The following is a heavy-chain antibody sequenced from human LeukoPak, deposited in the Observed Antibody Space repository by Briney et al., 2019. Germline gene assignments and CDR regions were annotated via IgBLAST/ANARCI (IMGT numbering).Heavy chain of an antibody. Sequence: SETLSLTCTVSGGSINTYYWSWIRQPPGKGLEWIASVYHSGTSNYNPSLRSRVTISVDTSKNQFSLKLSSVTAADTAVYYCARPVPSRLGWFDPWGQGTLVTVSS. D-gene: IGHD1-1*01. CDR1: GGSINTYY. J-gene: IGHJ5*02. CDR2: VYHSGTS. V-gene: IGHV4-59*08. CDR3: ARPVPSRLGWFDP.